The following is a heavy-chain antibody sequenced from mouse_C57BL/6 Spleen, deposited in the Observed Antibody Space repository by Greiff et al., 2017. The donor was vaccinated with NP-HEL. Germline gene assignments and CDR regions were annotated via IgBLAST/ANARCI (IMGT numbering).Heavy chain of an antibody. CDR3: ARDRENWAFFDY. CDR1: GYSITSGYY. CDR2: ISYDGSN. V-gene: IGHV3-6*01. Sequence: EVKLQESGPGLVKPSQSLSLTCSVTGYSITSGYYWNWIRQFPGNKLEWMGYISYDGSNNYNPSLKNRISITRDTSKNQFFLKLNSVTTEDTATYYCARDRENWAFFDYWGQGTTLTVSS. D-gene: IGHD4-1*01. J-gene: IGHJ2*01.